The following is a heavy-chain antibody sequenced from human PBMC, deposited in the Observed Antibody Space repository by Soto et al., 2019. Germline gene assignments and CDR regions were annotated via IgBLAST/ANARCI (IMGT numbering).Heavy chain of an antibody. Sequence: GGSLRLSCAASGFTFSSYAMSWVRQAPGKGLEWVSAISVSGGSTYYADTVKGRFTISRDNSKNTLYLQMNSLRAEDTAVYYCAKTLGYDSSGYSVDAFDIWGQGTMVTVSS. D-gene: IGHD3-22*01. CDR3: AKTLGYDSSGYSVDAFDI. CDR1: GFTFSSYA. CDR2: ISVSGGST. V-gene: IGHV3-23*01. J-gene: IGHJ3*02.